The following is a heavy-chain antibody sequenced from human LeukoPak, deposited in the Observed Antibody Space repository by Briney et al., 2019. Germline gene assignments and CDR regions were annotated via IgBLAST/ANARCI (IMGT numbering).Heavy chain of an antibody. Sequence: GGSLRLSCAASGFTFSSYGMHWVRQAPGKGLEWVAVIWYDGSNKYYADSVKGRFTISRDNSKHTLYLQMNSLRAEDTAVYYCARDPELRWGFYFDYWGQGTLVTVSS. J-gene: IGHJ4*02. V-gene: IGHV3-33*01. CDR1: GFTFSSYG. CDR2: IWYDGSNK. D-gene: IGHD4-23*01. CDR3: ARDPELRWGFYFDY.